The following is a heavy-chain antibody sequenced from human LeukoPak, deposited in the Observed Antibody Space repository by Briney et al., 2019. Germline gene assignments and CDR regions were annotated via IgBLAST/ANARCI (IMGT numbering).Heavy chain of an antibody. CDR2: IDHSGST. CDR1: GGSFSGYY. J-gene: IGHJ4*02. Sequence: SETLSLTCGVYGGSFSGYYWSWIRQPPGKGLEWIGEIDHSGSTNYNPSLKSRVIVSVDTSNNQFSLRLSFVTAADTAVYYCARGVPSGYYTKSLDSWGQGTLVTVSS. V-gene: IGHV4-34*01. CDR3: ARGVPSGYYTKSLDS. D-gene: IGHD3-3*01.